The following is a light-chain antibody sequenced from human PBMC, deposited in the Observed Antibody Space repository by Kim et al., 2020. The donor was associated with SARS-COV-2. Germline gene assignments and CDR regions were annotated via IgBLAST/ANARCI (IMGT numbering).Light chain of an antibody. J-gene: IGKJ5*01. Sequence: DIQMTQSPSSLSASVGDRVTITCQASQDISNYLNWYQQKPGKAPKLLIYDASNLETGVPSRFSGSGSGTDFTFTISSLQPEDIATYYCQQYNNPPLTFGQGTRLDIK. CDR3: QQYNNPPLT. CDR1: QDISNY. CDR2: DAS. V-gene: IGKV1-33*01.